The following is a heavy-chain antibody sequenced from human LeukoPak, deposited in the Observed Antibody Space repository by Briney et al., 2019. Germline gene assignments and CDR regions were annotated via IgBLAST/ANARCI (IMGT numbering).Heavy chain of an antibody. CDR2: ISAGGGTP. D-gene: IGHD5-18*01. Sequence: GGSLRLSCAASGFTFSNYAMTWVRQAPGRGLEWVSGISAGGGTPYFADSVQGRFTISRDNSKNTLYLQMNNLRADDTAVYYCAKLMLRYTYGSADYWGQGTLVTVPS. J-gene: IGHJ4*02. CDR1: GFTFSNYA. V-gene: IGHV3-23*01. CDR3: AKLMLRYTYGSADY.